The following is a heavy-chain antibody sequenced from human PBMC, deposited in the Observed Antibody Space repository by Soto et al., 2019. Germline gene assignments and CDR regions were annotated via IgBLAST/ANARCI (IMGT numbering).Heavy chain of an antibody. CDR2: ISAYNGNT. CDR1: GYTFTSYG. V-gene: IGHV1-18*01. D-gene: IGHD3-10*01. Sequence: ASVKVSCKASGYTFTSYGISWVRQAPGQGLEWMGWISAYNGNTNYAQKLQGRVTMTTDTSTSTVYMELRSLRSDDTAVYYCARVPMVRGNNWFDPWGQGTLVTVSS. CDR3: ARVPMVRGNNWFDP. J-gene: IGHJ5*02.